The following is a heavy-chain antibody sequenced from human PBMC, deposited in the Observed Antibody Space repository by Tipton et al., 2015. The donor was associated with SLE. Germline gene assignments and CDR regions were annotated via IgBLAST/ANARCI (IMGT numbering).Heavy chain of an antibody. CDR3: ARQRLRLLSPLDA. V-gene: IGHV4-30-4*08. D-gene: IGHD3-10*01. CDR1: GGSISSGGYY. J-gene: IGHJ6*02. CDR2: IYYSGNT. Sequence: TLSLTCTVSGGSISSGGYYWTWIRQLPGKGLEWIGYIYYSGNTYYNPSLGSRLTISVDTSKNHFSLELTPVTAADTAVYYCARQRLRLLSPLDAWGQGTTVTVS.